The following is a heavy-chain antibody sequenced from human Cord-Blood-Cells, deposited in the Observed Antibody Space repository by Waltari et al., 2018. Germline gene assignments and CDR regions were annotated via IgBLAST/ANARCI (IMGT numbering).Heavy chain of an antibody. CDR3: ARDQSSSWYYYYYYGMDV. Sequence: EVQLVESGGGLVQPGGSRRISLVASGFTFSSSWMRWVRQDPGKGVEWVTNIKQDGSEKYYVDSVKGRFTISRDNAKNSLYLQMNSLRAEDTAVYYCARDQSSSWYYYYYYGMDVWCQGP. J-gene: IGHJ6*02. V-gene: IGHV3-7*01. CDR1: GFTFSSSW. D-gene: IGHD6-13*01. CDR2: IKQDGSEK.